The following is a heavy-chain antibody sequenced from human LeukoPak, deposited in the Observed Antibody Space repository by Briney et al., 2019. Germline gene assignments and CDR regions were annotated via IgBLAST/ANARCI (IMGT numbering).Heavy chain of an antibody. J-gene: IGHJ3*01. D-gene: IGHD5-24*01. V-gene: IGHV3-74*01. Sequence: GGSLRLSCVASGFIFSTDFMHWIRQPPGEGLRYVSQISGDETYTNYADSVKGRLTISRDNAKNTLYLQMSSLRAEDTAVYYCVREDNSFNAWGQGTLVTVSS. CDR1: GFIFSTDF. CDR2: ISGDETYT. CDR3: VREDNSFNA.